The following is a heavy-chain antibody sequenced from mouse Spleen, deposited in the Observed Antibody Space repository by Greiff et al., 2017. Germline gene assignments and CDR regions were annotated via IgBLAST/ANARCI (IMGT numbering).Heavy chain of an antibody. D-gene: IGHD1-1*01. CDR3: ARGGLRYYYAMDY. Sequence: VQLKQSGPELVKPGASVKMSCKASGYTFTDYNMHWVKQSHGKSLEWIGYINPNNGGTSYNQKFKGKATLTVNKSSSTAYMELRSLTSEDSAVYYCARGGLRYYYAMDYWGQGTSVTVSS. CDR2: INPNNGGT. V-gene: IGHV1-22*01. CDR1: GYTFTDYN. J-gene: IGHJ4*01.